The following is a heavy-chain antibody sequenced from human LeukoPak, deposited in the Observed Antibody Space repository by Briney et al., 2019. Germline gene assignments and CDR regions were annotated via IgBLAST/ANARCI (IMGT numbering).Heavy chain of an antibody. J-gene: IGHJ3*02. D-gene: IGHD6-6*01. V-gene: IGHV4-38-2*02. CDR3: ARRREYSSSRDAFDI. CDR1: GYSISSGYY. Sequence: TPSETLSLTCTVSGYSISSGYYWGWIRQPPGKGLEWIGSIYHSGSTYYNPSLKSRVTISVDTSKNQFSLKLSSVTAADTAVYYCARRREYSSSRDAFDIWGQGTMVTVSS. CDR2: IYHSGST.